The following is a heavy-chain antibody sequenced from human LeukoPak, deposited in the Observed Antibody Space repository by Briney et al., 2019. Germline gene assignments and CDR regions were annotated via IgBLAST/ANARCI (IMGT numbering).Heavy chain of an antibody. CDR2: VNSNDRA. CDR1: GFNFSNYA. V-gene: IGHV3-23*01. J-gene: IGHJ4*02. D-gene: IGHD2-15*01. Sequence: GGSLRLSCAASGFNFSNYAMTWVRQAPGKGLEWVSTVNSNDRAYYADSVMSRFSISRDNSKNTLYLQMNTLRVEGTALYYCAKARAAVVEAAINYWGQGILVTVSP. CDR3: AKARAAVVEAAINY.